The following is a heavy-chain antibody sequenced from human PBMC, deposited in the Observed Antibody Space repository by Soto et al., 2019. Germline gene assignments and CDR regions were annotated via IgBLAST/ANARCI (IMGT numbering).Heavy chain of an antibody. Sequence: SQTLSLTCVIYGDSVSSSSVAWNWVRQSPSRGLEWLGRTYYRSRWYSDFAVSVRGRIVINADTSKNQFSLQLNSVTPEDTAVYFCARSEEDSDYYYYGLDVWGQGTTVTVSS. D-gene: IGHD2-15*01. CDR3: ARSEEDSDYYYYGLDV. CDR2: TYYRSRWYS. V-gene: IGHV6-1*01. CDR1: GDSVSSSSVA. J-gene: IGHJ6*02.